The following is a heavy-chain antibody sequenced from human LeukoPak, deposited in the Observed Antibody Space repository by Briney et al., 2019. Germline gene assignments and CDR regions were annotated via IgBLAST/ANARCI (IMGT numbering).Heavy chain of an antibody. J-gene: IGHJ5*02. Sequence: ASVKVSCKASGDTFTNYFVHWVRQAPGQGPEWMGLIHTSGGSTTYAQKFQGRVTMTRDTSTSTVYMELTSLRSEDTAVFYCARGGLPARSWFDPWGQGTLVTVSS. CDR2: IHTSGGST. V-gene: IGHV1-46*01. CDR1: GDTFTNYF. D-gene: IGHD3/OR15-3a*01. CDR3: ARGGLPARSWFDP.